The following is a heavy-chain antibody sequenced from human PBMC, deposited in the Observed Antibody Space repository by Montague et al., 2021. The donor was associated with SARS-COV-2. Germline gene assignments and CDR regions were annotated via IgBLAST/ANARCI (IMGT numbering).Heavy chain of an antibody. CDR2: IFYRGST. CDR1: GGSISSSSYY. CDR3: ASMVRAQVYYFDY. J-gene: IGHJ4*02. D-gene: IGHD3-10*01. Sequence: SETLSLTCTVSGGSISSSSYYWGWLRQPPGKGLEWIGSIFYRGSTDYNPSVKSRVTISVDTSKNQFSLKLSSVTAADTAVYYCASMVRAQVYYFDYWGQGTLVTVSS. V-gene: IGHV4-39*01.